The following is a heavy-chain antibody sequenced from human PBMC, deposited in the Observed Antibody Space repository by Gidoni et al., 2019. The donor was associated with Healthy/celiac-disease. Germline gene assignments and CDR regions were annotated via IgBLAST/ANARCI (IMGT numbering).Heavy chain of an antibody. CDR3: ARGRKITMVRGVITNWFDP. CDR2: IYYSGST. Sequence: QVQLQESGPGLVKPSQTLSLTCTVSGGSISSGDYYRSWIRQPPGKGLEWIGYIYYSGSTYYNPSLKSRVTISVDTSKNQFSLKLSSVTAADTAVYYCARGRKITMVRGVITNWFDPWGQGTLVTVSS. V-gene: IGHV4-30-4*01. D-gene: IGHD3-10*01. CDR1: GGSISSGDYY. J-gene: IGHJ5*02.